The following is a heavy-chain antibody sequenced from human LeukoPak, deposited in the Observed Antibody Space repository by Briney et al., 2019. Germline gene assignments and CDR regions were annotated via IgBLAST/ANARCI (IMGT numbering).Heavy chain of an antibody. CDR2: INPNSGGT. CDR3: ARDYGGDYNWFDP. CDR1: GYTFTGYY. V-gene: IGHV1-2*02. J-gene: IGHJ5*02. Sequence: ASVKVSCKASGYTFTGYYTHWVRQAPGQGLEWMGWINPNSGGTNYAQKFQGRVTMTRDTSISTAYMELSRLRSDDTAVYYCARDYGGDYNWFDPWGQGTLVTVSS. D-gene: IGHD4-23*01.